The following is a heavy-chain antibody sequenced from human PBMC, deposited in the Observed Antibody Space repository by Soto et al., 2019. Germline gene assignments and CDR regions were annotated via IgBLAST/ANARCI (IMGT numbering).Heavy chain of an antibody. Sequence: PGESLKISCKASGYDFTSYWIGWVRQKPGKGLEWMAMIYPGDSDTRDSPSFQGQVTISADKSTSTAYPQWSNLKASDTAMYYCARRRSSTAFDIWGQGTMVTVSS. CDR1: GYDFTSYW. J-gene: IGHJ3*02. V-gene: IGHV5-51*01. CDR2: IYPGDSDT. D-gene: IGHD2-2*01. CDR3: ARRRSSTAFDI.